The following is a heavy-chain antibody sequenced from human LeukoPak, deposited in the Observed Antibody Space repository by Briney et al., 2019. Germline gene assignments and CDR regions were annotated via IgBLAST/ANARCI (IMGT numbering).Heavy chain of an antibody. J-gene: IGHJ6*03. D-gene: IGHD2-2*02. V-gene: IGHV3-21*01. CDR2: ISSSSSYI. CDR1: GFTFTNYA. CDR3: ARYYCSSTSCYTPYYMDV. Sequence: PGGSLRLSCAASGFTFTNYAIHWVRQAPGKGLEWVSSISSSSSYIYYADSVKGRFTISGDNAKNSLYLQMNSLRAEDTAVYYCARYYCSSTSCYTPYYMDVWGKGTTVTVSS.